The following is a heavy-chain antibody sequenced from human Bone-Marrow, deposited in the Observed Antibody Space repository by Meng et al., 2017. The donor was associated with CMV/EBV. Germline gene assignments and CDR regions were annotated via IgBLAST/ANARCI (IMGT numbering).Heavy chain of an antibody. Sequence: GSLRLSCTVSGGSISSYYWRWIRQPPGKGLEWIGYIYYSGSTNYNPSLKSRVTISVDTSKNQFCLKLSSVTAADTDVYYCARATIFDFWSGYHRGNWFDPWGQGTLVTVSS. J-gene: IGHJ5*02. V-gene: IGHV4-59*01. CDR3: ARATIFDFWSGYHRGNWFDP. CDR2: IYYSGST. D-gene: IGHD3-3*01. CDR1: GGSISSYY.